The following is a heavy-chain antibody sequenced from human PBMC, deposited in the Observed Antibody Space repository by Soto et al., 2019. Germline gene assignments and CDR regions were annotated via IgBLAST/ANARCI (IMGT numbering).Heavy chain of an antibody. J-gene: IGHJ6*02. D-gene: IGHD2-21*02. CDR2: IIPMFGTA. Sequence: QVQLVQSGAEVKKPGSSVKISCKASGGTFINHAFSWVRQAPGQGLEWMGGIIPMFGTADYSQKFQGKVTITADESTTTSHMELSSLRSDDSAVYYCAGEDATYCGGDCYRYFFYGLDVWGQGTTVTVSS. CDR1: GGTFINHA. CDR3: AGEDATYCGGDCYRYFFYGLDV. V-gene: IGHV1-69*01.